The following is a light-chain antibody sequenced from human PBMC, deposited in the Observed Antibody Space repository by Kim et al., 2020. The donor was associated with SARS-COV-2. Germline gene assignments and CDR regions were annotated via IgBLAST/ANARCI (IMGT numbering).Light chain of an antibody. CDR1: QSVSNSY. CDR3: QQYGSSRPGT. V-gene: IGKV3-20*01. J-gene: IGKJ4*01. Sequence: PGERATLSCRASQSVSNSYLAWYQQKSGQAPRLLIHGASKRPTGIPDRFSGSGSGTDFTLTISRLEPEDFAVYYCQQYGSSRPGTFGGGTKVDIK. CDR2: GAS.